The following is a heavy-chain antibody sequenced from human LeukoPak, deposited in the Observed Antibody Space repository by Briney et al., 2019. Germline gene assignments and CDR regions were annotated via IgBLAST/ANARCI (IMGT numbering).Heavy chain of an antibody. CDR1: GFTFSSDG. CDR3: AREADEVQPSGFNWFDP. D-gene: IGHD4/OR15-4a*01. V-gene: IGHV3-30*03. J-gene: IGHJ5*02. CDR2: ISYDGSNK. Sequence: GRSLRLSCAASGFTFSSDGMQWVRQAPGKGLEWVAVISYDGSNKYYADSVKGRFTISRDNSKNTLYLQMNSLRAEDTAVYYCAREADEVQPSGFNWFDPWGQGTLVTVSS.